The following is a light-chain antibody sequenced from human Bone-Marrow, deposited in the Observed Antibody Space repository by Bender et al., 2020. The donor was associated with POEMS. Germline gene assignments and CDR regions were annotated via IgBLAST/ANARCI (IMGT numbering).Light chain of an antibody. J-gene: IGLJ2*01. V-gene: IGLV2-14*02. CDR3: SSFTSSSAHVL. Sequence: QSALTQPASVSGSPGQSITISCTGNINDVSSYNLVSWYQHHPGKAPQLLIYDVSDRPSGVSNRFSGSKSGNTASLTISGLQAEDEAEYWCSSFTSSSAHVLFGGGTKLTVL. CDR2: DVS. CDR1: INDVSSYNL.